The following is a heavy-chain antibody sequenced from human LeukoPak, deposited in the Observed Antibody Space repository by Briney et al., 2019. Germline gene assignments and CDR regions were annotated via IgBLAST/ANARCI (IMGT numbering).Heavy chain of an antibody. CDR1: GGSISSSSYY. D-gene: IGHD6-19*01. CDR3: ARDSKYSGWYY. V-gene: IGHV4-39*07. CDR2: IYYSGST. Sequence: SETLSLTCTVSGGSISSSSYYWGWIRQPPGKGLGWIGSIYYSGSTYYNPSLKSRVTISVDTSKNQFSLKLSSVTAADTAVYYCARDSKYSGWYYWGQGTLVTVSS. J-gene: IGHJ4*02.